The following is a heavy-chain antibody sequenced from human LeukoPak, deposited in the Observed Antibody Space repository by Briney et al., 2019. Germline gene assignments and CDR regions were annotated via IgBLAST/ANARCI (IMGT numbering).Heavy chain of an antibody. CDR2: IIPIFGTA. CDR1: GYTFTSYG. Sequence: SVKVSCKASGYTFTSYGISWVRQAPGQGLEWMGGIIPIFGTANYAQKFQGRVTITADESTSTAYMELSSLRSEDTAVYYCARGAEGGIAAPTIDYWGQGTLVTVSS. J-gene: IGHJ4*02. V-gene: IGHV1-69*13. CDR3: ARGAEGGIAAPTIDY. D-gene: IGHD6-13*01.